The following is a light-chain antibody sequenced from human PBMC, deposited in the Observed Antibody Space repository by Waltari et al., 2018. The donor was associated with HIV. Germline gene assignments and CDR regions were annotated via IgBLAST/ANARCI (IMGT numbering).Light chain of an antibody. CDR3: GTWDSSLNLYV. V-gene: IGLV1-51*01. J-gene: IGLJ1*01. Sequence: QSVLTQPPSVSAAPGQKVAISCSGGNSNLGNNYVSWYQQLPGKAPRLLIYDNEKRPPGIPDRFSASKAGVSATLGITGLQIVDEADYYCGTWDSSLNLYVFGPGTTVAVL. CDR1: NSNLGNNY. CDR2: DNE.